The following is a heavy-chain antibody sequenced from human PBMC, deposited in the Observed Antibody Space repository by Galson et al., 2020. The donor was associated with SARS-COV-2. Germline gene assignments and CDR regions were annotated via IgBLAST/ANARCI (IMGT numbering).Heavy chain of an antibody. CDR1: GFTFSDYY. CDR2: ISYSTTTI. Sequence: TGGSLRLSCAASGFTFSDYYMSWIRQAPGKGLEWVSYISYSTTTIYYADSVRGRFTISRDNAKNSVSLQMNNLRVEDTAMYYCARVRGSSWPSWFDPWGQGTLVTVAS. J-gene: IGHJ5*02. CDR3: ARVRGSSWPSWFDP. D-gene: IGHD6-13*01. V-gene: IGHV3-11*01.